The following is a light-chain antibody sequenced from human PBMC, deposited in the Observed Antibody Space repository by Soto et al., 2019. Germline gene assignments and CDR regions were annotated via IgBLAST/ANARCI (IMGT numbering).Light chain of an antibody. CDR1: SSNIGINT. V-gene: IGLV1-44*01. J-gene: IGLJ1*01. CDR2: DNH. Sequence: QPLLTQPPSASGTPGQRVTFSCSGSSSNIGINTVNWYRQLPGTAPQLLISDNHRRPSGVPDRFSGSKSGTSASLAISGLQSEDEATYFCAAWDVSLKGFVFGTGTKLTVL. CDR3: AAWDVSLKGFV.